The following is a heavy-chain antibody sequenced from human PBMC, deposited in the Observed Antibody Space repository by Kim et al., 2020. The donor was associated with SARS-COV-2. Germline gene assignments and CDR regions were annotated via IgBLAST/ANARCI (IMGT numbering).Heavy chain of an antibody. CDR3: AREWGDCSGGDCYYFDI. Sequence: SVKVSCRASGGILGSSGITWVRQAPGQGLEWMGRIIPMFDTANYAQKFQDRVMITADDSSTTVYMELTRLMIEDTAVYYCAREWGDCSGGDCYYFDIWGQGTLVTVSS. CDR2: IIPMFDTA. J-gene: IGHJ4*02. D-gene: IGHD2-21*02. CDR1: GGILGSSG. V-gene: IGHV1-69*13.